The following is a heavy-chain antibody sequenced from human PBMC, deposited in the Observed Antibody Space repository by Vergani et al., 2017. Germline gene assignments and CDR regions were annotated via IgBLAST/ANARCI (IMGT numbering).Heavy chain of an antibody. D-gene: IGHD3-10*01. CDR2: MFHTGEA. J-gene: IGHJ5*01. V-gene: IGHV4-38-2*02. Sequence: QIQLQESGPGLVKPSETLSLTCSVSGYSISRGFYWSWIRQTPAKGLQWIGGMFHTGEASNSPSLQSRGAFSMDTSKNQFSLQLTSVTAADTAVYFCGVIMVRSPRPDNWFDSWGRGTLVTVSS. CDR1: GYSISRGFY. CDR3: GVIMVRSPRPDNWFDS.